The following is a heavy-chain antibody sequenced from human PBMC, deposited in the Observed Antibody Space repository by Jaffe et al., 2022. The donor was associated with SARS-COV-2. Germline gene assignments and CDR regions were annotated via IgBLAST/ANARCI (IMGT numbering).Heavy chain of an antibody. CDR2: INPSGGST. CDR1: GYTFTSYY. V-gene: IGHV1-46*01. Sequence: QVQLVQSGAEVKKPGASVKVSCKASGYTFTSYYMHWVRQAPGQGLEWMGIINPSGGSTSYAQKFQGRVTMTRDTSTSTVYMELSSLRSEDTAVYYCARDSSSSWRSYYYGMDVWGQGTTVTVSS. D-gene: IGHD6-13*01. J-gene: IGHJ6*02. CDR3: ARDSSSSWRSYYYGMDV.